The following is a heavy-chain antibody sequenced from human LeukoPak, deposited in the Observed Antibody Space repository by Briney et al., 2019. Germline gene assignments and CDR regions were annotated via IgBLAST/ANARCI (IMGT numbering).Heavy chain of an antibody. CDR2: ISHDESNE. Sequence: GGSLRLSCAASGFTFRNYAMHWVRQTPGKGLEWVTVISHDESNEYYADSVKGRFTISRDNSKNTLYLQMNSLRADDTAVYYCAXEXXXXXSXXXXXXDYWXQGTLVTV. CDR1: GFTFRNYA. V-gene: IGHV3-30-3*01. J-gene: IGHJ4*02. D-gene: IGHD2-2*01. CDR3: AXEXXXXXSXXXXXXDY.